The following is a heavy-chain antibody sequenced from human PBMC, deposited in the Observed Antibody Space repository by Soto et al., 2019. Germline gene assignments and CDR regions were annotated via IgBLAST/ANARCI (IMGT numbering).Heavy chain of an antibody. Sequence: GGSLRLSCAASGFTVSSYYMSWVRQFPGKGLEWVANIKQDGSEKYYVDSVKGRFTISRDNAENSLYLQMNSLRDEDTAVYYCARDGYSAGFDIWGQGTMVT. D-gene: IGHD2-15*01. V-gene: IGHV3-7*01. J-gene: IGHJ3*02. CDR3: ARDGYSAGFDI. CDR1: GFTVSSYY. CDR2: IKQDGSEK.